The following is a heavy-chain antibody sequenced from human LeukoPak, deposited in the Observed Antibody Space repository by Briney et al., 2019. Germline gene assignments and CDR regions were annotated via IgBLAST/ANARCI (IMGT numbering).Heavy chain of an antibody. CDR3: ARSLQYGNNNYYYYGMDV. D-gene: IGHD2/OR15-2a*01. J-gene: IGHJ6*02. V-gene: IGHV4-59*01. Sequence: PSETLSLTCTVSGGSISSYYWSWIRQPPGKGLEWIGYIYYSGSADYNHTLKSRVTTSEDTSKNQFSLKLNSVTAADTAVYYCARSLQYGNNNYYYYGMDVWGQGTTVTVSS. CDR2: IYYSGSA. CDR1: GGSISSYY.